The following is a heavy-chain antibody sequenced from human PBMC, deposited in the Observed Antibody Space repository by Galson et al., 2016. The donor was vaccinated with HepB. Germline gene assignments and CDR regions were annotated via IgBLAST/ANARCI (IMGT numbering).Heavy chain of an antibody. D-gene: IGHD6-19*01. CDR1: GFSFASYW. Sequence: QSGAEVKKPGESLKISCKGSGFSFASYWIGWVRQVPGKGLEWMGVIYPGQSDTRYSPSFQGQVSISADKSISTAYLEWSSLKASDTAMYYCARHSISAWPADFDYWGQGTLVSVSS. CDR2: IYPGQSDT. V-gene: IGHV5-51*01. J-gene: IGHJ4*02. CDR3: ARHSISAWPADFDY.